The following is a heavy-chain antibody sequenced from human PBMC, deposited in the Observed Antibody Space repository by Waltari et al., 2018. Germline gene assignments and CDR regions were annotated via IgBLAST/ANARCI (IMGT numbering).Heavy chain of an antibody. CDR3: ARAPTRYSSGWFGDY. CDR1: GGSFGGYY. V-gene: IGHV4-34*01. Sequence: QVQLQQWGAGLLKPSETLSLTCAVYGGSFGGYYWSWIRQPPGKGLEWIGEINHSGSTNYNPSLKSRVTISVDTSKNQFSLKLSSVTAADTAVYYCARAPTRYSSGWFGDYWGQGTLVTVSS. D-gene: IGHD6-19*01. CDR2: INHSGST. J-gene: IGHJ4*02.